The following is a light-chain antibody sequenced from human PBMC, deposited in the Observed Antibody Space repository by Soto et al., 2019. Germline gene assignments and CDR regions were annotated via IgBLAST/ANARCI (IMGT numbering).Light chain of an antibody. CDR2: GAS. V-gene: IGKV1-39*01. CDR3: QQCYSTLMYT. Sequence: DIQMTQSPSSLSASVGDRVTITCRASQNITSYLNWYQQKPGKTPKLLIYGASRLESGVPSRFSGSGSGTDVALTIISLQPEDFATYYCQQCYSTLMYTFGQGTKLEIK. J-gene: IGKJ2*01. CDR1: QNITSY.